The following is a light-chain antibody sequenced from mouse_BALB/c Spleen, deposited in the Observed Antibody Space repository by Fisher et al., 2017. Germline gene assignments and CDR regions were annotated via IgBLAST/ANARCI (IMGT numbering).Light chain of an antibody. CDR1: SSVSSSY. V-gene: IGKV4-74*01. J-gene: IGKJ2*01. CDR3: HQWSSYPYT. Sequence: IVLTQTPAIMSASLGERVTMTCTASSSVSSSYLHWYQQKPGSSPKLWIYSTSNLASGVPARFSGSGSGTSYSLTISSMEAEDAADYYCHQWSSYPYTFGGGTKLEIK. CDR2: STS.